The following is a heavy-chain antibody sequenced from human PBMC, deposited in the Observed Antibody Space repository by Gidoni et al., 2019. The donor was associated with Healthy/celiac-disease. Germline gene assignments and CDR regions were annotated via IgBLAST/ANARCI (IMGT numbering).Heavy chain of an antibody. D-gene: IGHD1-26*01. CDR3: ARESSGSPGAY. J-gene: IGHJ4*02. V-gene: IGHV3-66*01. CDR1: GFTVSSNY. Sequence: ELQLVESGVGLVQPGGSLRLSCATSGFTVSSNYMSWVRHAPGKGLEWVSVIYSGCSTYYADSVKGRFTISRENSKNTLYLTMNSLRAEDTAVYYCARESSGSPGAYWGQGTLVTVSS. CDR2: IYSGCST.